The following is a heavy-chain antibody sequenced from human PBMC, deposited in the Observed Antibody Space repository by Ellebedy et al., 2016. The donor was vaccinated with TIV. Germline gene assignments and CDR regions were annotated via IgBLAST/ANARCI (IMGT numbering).Heavy chain of an antibody. J-gene: IGHJ4*02. CDR2: ISYDGSAK. V-gene: IGHV3-30-3*01. CDR1: GFTFSTHA. D-gene: IGHD6-19*01. Sequence: GESLKISCAASGFTFSTHAMHWVRQAPGKGLEWVAVISYDGSAKYYADSVKGRFTISRDISKKTLYLQMSSLRAEDTAAYYCARDSGYSTGWYPGYWGQGTLVTVSS. CDR3: ARDSGYSTGWYPGY.